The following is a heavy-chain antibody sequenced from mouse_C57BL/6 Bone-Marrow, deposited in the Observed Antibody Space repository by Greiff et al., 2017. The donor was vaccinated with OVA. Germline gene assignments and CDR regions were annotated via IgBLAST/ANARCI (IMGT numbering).Heavy chain of an antibody. Sequence: QVQLKQPEAELVKPGASVKLSCKASGYTFTSYWMHWVKQRPGQGLEWIGMIHPNSGSTNYNEKFKSKATLTVDKSSSTAYMQLSSLTSEDSAVYYCAKDYGSSYFACWGQGTLVTVSA. CDR3: AKDYGSSYFAC. CDR1: GYTFTSYW. CDR2: IHPNSGST. D-gene: IGHD1-1*01. V-gene: IGHV1-64*01. J-gene: IGHJ3*01.